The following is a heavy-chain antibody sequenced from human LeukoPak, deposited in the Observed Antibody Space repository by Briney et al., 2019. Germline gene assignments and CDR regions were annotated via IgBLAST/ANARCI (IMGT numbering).Heavy chain of an antibody. CDR2: IGISSSNI. CDR3: ARKSEYSSSPGLNC. CDR1: GFTFSSYA. J-gene: IGHJ4*02. V-gene: IGHV3-21*01. Sequence: GGSLRLSCAASGFTFSSYAMSWVRQAPGKGLEWVSFIGISSSNIYYTDSVKGRFTISRDNAKNSLYLQMSSLRADDTAVYYCARKSEYSSSPGLNCWGQGTLVTVSS. D-gene: IGHD6-6*01.